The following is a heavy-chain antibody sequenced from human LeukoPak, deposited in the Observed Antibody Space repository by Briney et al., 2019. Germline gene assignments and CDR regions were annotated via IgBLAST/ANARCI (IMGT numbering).Heavy chain of an antibody. J-gene: IGHJ4*02. CDR1: GGSISSYY. CDR2: IYHDETT. CDR3: ANADTEDFFDS. V-gene: IGHV4-59*04. Sequence: SETLSLTCTVSGGSISSYYWGWVRQPPGKGLEWVGSIYHDETTYYNPSLKSRVTISLVTSKKLFSLMLASVTAADTAIYYCANADTEDFFDSWGQGILVTVSS. D-gene: IGHD2-8*01.